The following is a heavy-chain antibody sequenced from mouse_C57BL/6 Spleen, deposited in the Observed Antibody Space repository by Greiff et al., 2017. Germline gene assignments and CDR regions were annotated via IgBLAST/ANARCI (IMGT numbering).Heavy chain of an antibody. J-gene: IGHJ2*01. CDR2: IRLKSDNYAT. V-gene: IGHV6-3*01. CDR1: GFTFSNYW. Sequence: EVKLMESGGGLVQPGGSMKLSCVASGFTFSNYWMNWVRQSPEKGLEWVAQIRLKSDNYATHYAESVKGRFTISRDDSKSSVYLQMNNLRAEDTGIYYCTGGYYDLYYFDYWGQGTTLTVSS. D-gene: IGHD2-4*01. CDR3: TGGYYDLYYFDY.